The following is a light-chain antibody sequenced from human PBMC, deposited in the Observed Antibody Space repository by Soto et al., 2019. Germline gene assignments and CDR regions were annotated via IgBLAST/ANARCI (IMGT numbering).Light chain of an antibody. J-gene: IGKJ5*01. CDR2: GAC. V-gene: IGKV3-20*01. CDR3: QQYGSSLIT. CDR1: QSVSSSY. Sequence: EIVLTQSPGTLSLSPGERATLSCRASQSVSSSYLAWYQQKPGQAPRLLIYGACSRATGIPDRFSGSGSGIDFTLTISRLEPEDFAVYYCQQYGSSLITFGQGTRLEIK.